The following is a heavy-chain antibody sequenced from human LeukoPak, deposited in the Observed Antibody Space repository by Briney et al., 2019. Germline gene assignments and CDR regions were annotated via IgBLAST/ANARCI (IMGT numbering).Heavy chain of an antibody. J-gene: IGHJ3*02. D-gene: IGHD3-10*02. CDR2: IYTSGST. CDR1: GGSISSYY. CDR3: ARDMSPNAFDI. V-gene: IGHV4-4*07. Sequence: PSEPLSLTCTVPGGSISSYYWSWIRQPAGKGLEWIGRIYTSGSTNYNPSLKSRVTMSVDTSKNQFSLKLSSVTAADTAVYYCARDMSPNAFDIWGQGTMVTVSS.